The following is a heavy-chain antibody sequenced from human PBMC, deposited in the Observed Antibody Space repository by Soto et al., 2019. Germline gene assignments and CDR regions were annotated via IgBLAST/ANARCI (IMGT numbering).Heavy chain of an antibody. CDR3: AKGFSYSVIDY. CDR2: ISYAGSNK. J-gene: IGHJ4*02. Sequence: QVQLVESGGGVVQPGRSLRLSCAASGFTFSTYGMHWVRQAPGKGLEWVAVISYAGSNKYYADSVKGRFTISRDNSKNKLYLQMSSLRAEDTAVYYCAKGFSYSVIDYWGQGTLVAVSS. V-gene: IGHV3-30*18. D-gene: IGHD5-18*01. CDR1: GFTFSTYG.